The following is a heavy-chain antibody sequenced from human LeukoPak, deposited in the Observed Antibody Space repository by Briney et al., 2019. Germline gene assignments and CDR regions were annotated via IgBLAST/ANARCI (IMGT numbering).Heavy chain of an antibody. V-gene: IGHV4-34*01. J-gene: IGHJ4*02. CDR2: INHSGST. CDR3: ARLDYYDSSGYYYNGSFDY. Sequence: PGGSLRLSCAASGFTFSNAWMSWIRQPPGKGLEWIGEINHSGSTNYNPSLKSRVTISVDTSKNQFSLKLSSVTAADTAVYYCARLDYYDSSGYYYNGSFDYWGQGTLVTVSS. CDR1: GFTFSNAW. D-gene: IGHD3-22*01.